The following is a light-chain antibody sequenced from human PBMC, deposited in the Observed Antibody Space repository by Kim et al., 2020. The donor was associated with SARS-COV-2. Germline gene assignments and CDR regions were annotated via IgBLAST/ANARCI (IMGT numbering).Light chain of an antibody. CDR2: IDG. Sequence: SYELTQPPSVSLSPGQTARITCSGDALSNQYTYWYQQKPGQAPVLTIYIDGERPSGIPERFSGSTSGTTVTLTIIAVQAEDEADYYCQSADTTGTFVLFGGGTRLTVL. CDR1: ALSNQY. J-gene: IGLJ2*01. CDR3: QSADTTGTFVL. V-gene: IGLV3-25*03.